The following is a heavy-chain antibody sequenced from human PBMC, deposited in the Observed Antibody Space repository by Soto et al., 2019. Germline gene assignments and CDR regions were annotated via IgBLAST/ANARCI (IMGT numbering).Heavy chain of an antibody. V-gene: IGHV3-53*01. J-gene: IGHJ3*01. Sequence: PGGSLRLSCAASGFVVTDYYMSWVRQAPGKGLGWVAVFLIGGDTHYGESVKGRFTISRDNSKNTLYLQMNSLRAEDTAVYYCAREPLWGRPWPLDAYGLWGQGTMVS. D-gene: IGHD3-16*01. CDR3: AREPLWGRPWPLDAYGL. CDR2: FLIGGDT. CDR1: GFVVTDYY.